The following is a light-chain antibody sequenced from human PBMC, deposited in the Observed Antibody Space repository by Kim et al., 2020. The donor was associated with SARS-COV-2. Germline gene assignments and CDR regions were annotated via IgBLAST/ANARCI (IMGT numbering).Light chain of an antibody. CDR3: SSYTASTILEV. J-gene: IGLJ3*02. Sequence: QSLTSASAGASSDVDGYNYASWYQQHPGKAHNLMIYDVGNRSSGDSNRFSVSKSGNADSLTIPGLQPEDGDDYYCSSYTASTILEVFGGGTQLTVL. CDR2: DVG. CDR1: SSDVDGYNY. V-gene: IGLV2-14*03.